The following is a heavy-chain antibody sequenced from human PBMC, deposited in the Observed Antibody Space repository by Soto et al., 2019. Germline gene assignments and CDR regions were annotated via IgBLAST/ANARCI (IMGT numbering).Heavy chain of an antibody. CDR2: IYYSGST. CDR1: GGSISSYY. V-gene: IGHV4-59*05. J-gene: IGHJ5*02. CDR3: ATQEVGGSYVYTFDP. Sequence: PLETLSLTCTVSGGSISSYYWSWIRQPPGKGLEWIGSIYYSGSTYYNPSLKSRVTISVDTSKNHFSLKLSSVTAADTAVYYCATQEVGGSYVYTFDPWGQGTLVTVSS. D-gene: IGHD1-26*01.